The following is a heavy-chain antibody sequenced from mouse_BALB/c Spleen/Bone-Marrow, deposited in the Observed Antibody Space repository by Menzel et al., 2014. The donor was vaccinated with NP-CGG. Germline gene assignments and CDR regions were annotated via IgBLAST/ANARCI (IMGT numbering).Heavy chain of an antibody. D-gene: IGHD1-1*01. CDR1: GYTFTSYW. J-gene: IGHJ4*01. Sequence: LQESGSELVRPGASVKLSCKASGYTFTSYWMHWVKQRPGQGLGWIGNIYPGSGSTNYDEKFKNKATLTVDTSSSTAYMQLSSLTSEDSAVYYCTRSPITTVVAETMDYWGQGTSVTVSS. V-gene: IGHV1S22*01. CDR3: TRSPITTVVAETMDY. CDR2: IYPGSGST.